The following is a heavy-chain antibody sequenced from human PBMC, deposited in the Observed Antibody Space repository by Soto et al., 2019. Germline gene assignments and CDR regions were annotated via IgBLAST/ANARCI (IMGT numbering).Heavy chain of an antibody. J-gene: IGHJ4*02. CDR2: IYYSGRS. CDR1: GGSITSSSYY. CDR3: ARQRTTVVTQAYFDH. Sequence: SETLSLTCTVSGGSITSSSYYWGWIRQPPGKGLEWIGGIYYSGRSYYNPSLKSRVTMSVDTSKNQFSLTLNSVTAADAAVYYCARQRTTVVTQAYFDHWGQGALVTVSS. V-gene: IGHV4-39*01. D-gene: IGHD4-17*01.